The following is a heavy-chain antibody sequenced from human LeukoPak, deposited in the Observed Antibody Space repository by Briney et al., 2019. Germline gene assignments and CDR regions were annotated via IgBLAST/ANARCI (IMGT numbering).Heavy chain of an antibody. D-gene: IGHD3-10*01. V-gene: IGHV4-34*01. J-gene: IGHJ4*02. CDR2: INHSGST. Sequence: PGGSLRLSCAASGFTFSSYAMSWIRQPPGKGLEWIGEINHSGSTNYNPSLKSRVTISVDTSKNQFSLKLSSVTAADTAVYYCARGPRTYYYGSGSYGDYWGQGTLVTVSS. CDR3: ARGPRTYYYGSGSYGDY. CDR1: GFTFSSYA.